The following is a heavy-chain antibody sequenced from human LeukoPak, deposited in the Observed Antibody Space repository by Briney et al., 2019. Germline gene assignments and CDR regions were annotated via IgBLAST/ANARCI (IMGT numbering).Heavy chain of an antibody. CDR2: IYYSGST. D-gene: IGHD5-18*01. CDR3: ARAGDTAMAPDSYYFDY. J-gene: IGHJ4*02. CDR1: GGSISSYY. Sequence: SETLSLTCTVSGGSISSYYWSGIRQPPGKGLEWIGYIYYSGSTNYNPSLKSRVTISVDTSKNQFSLKLSSVTAADTAVYYCARAGDTAMAPDSYYFDYWGQGTLVTVSS. V-gene: IGHV4-59*01.